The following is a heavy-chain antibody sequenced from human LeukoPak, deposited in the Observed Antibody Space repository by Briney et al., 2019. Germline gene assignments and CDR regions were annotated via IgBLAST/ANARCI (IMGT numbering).Heavy chain of an antibody. V-gene: IGHV3-30-3*01. Sequence: PGRSLRLSCAASGFTFSSYAMHWVRQAPGKGLEWVAVISYDGSNKYYADSVKGRFTISRDNSKNTLYLQMNSLRAEDTAVYYCARDSLDLVDSSGWSRFDYWGQGTLVTVSS. CDR3: ARDSLDLVDSSGWSRFDY. CDR1: GFTFSSYA. J-gene: IGHJ4*02. CDR2: ISYDGSNK. D-gene: IGHD6-19*01.